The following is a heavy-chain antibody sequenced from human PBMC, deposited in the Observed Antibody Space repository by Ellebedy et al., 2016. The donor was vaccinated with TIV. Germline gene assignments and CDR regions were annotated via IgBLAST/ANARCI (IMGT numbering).Heavy chain of an antibody. CDR1: GFTFEDYG. V-gene: IGHV3-9*01. CDR3: VRDSSSWYGRFQH. J-gene: IGHJ1*01. CDR2: ISWNSNNI. Sequence: SLKISCAASGFTFEDYGMYCVRQGPGKGLEWVAGISWNSNNIAYADSVKGQFTISRDNAKNSLYLQMNSLRSEDTALYYCVRDSSSWYGRFQHWGQGNLVTVSS. D-gene: IGHD6-13*01.